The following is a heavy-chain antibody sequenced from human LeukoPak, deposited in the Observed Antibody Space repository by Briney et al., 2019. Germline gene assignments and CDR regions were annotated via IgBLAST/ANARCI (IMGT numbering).Heavy chain of an antibody. CDR1: GFTFSSYA. CDR2: ISGSGAST. V-gene: IGHV3-23*01. CDR3: AKGAFGDNAFDI. Sequence: GASLRLSCAAAGFTFSSYAMSWVRQAPGKGLEWVSAISGSGASTYYADSVKGRFTISRDNSKNTLYLQMNSLRAEDTAVYYCAKGAFGDNAFDIWGQGTMVTVSS. D-gene: IGHD3-10*01. J-gene: IGHJ3*02.